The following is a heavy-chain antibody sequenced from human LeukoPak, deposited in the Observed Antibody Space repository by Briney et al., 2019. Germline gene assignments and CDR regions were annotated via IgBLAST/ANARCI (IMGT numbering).Heavy chain of an antibody. D-gene: IGHD4-11*01. J-gene: IGHJ6*03. CDR3: ARVAQGATTENYFYYYMDV. CDR2: ITSRGSHI. Sequence: GGSLRLSCAASGFFFNSYTITWVRQAPGKGLESVSSITSRGSHIYIADSVKGRFTISRDNAKNSLFLQMSSLSVEDTAVYYCARVAQGATTENYFYYYMDVWGKGTTVTVSS. CDR1: GFFFNSYT. V-gene: IGHV3-21*01.